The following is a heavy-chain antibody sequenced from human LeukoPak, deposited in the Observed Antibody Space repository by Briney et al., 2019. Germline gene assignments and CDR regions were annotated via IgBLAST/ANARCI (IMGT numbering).Heavy chain of an antibody. Sequence: GGSLRLSCAASGFTFSSYEMNWVRQAPGKGLEWVSYISSSGSTIYYADSVKGRFTISRDNAKNSLYLQMNSLRAEATAVYYCAVAADCSGGSCYYYYMDVWRKGTTVTVSS. CDR2: ISSSGSTI. CDR3: AVAADCSGGSCYYYYMDV. J-gene: IGHJ6*03. V-gene: IGHV3-48*03. D-gene: IGHD2-15*01. CDR1: GFTFSSYE.